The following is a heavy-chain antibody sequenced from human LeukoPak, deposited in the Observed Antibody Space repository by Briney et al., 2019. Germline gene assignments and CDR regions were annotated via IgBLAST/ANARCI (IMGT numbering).Heavy chain of an antibody. CDR2: ISGSGGRT. D-gene: IGHD6-6*01. CDR1: GFTFSRSG. J-gene: IGHJ3*01. V-gene: IGHV3-23*01. Sequence: GGSLRLSCAASGFTFSRSGMSWFRQAPGKGLEWVSAISGSGGRTYYADSVGGRFVIYRDNSRNKLYLQMNNLRAEDTAIYFCARDKGRITIAAPKDAFDVWGQGTTVTVRS. CDR3: ARDKGRITIAAPKDAFDV.